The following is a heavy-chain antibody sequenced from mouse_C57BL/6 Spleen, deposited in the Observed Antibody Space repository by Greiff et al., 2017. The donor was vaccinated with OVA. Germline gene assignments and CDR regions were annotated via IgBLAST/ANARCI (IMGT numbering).Heavy chain of an antibody. Sequence: VQLQESGAELAKPGASVKLSCKASGYTFTSYWMHWVNQRPGQGLEWIGYFNPRSGYTKSNQKFKDKATLTADKTSSTANMQLSSLTYADSAVYYWASLHYAFDYWGQGTTLTVSS. CDR1: GYTFTSYW. J-gene: IGHJ2*01. CDR2: FNPRSGYT. CDR3: ASLHYAFDY. V-gene: IGHV1-7*01. D-gene: IGHD1-1*01.